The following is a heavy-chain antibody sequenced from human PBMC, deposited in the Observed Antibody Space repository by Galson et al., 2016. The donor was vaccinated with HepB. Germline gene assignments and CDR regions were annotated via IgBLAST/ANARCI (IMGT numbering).Heavy chain of an antibody. J-gene: IGHJ4*02. V-gene: IGHV3-23*01. D-gene: IGHD2-15*01. CDR1: GFTFRTYT. CDR3: AKDRYCGGGACSWSYFDL. Sequence: SLRLSCAVSGFTFRTYTMSWVRQAPGKGLEWVSGISGGGGSTYYADSVKGRLTISRDNPKNMVYLQIHSLRVEDTAVYFCAKDRYCGGGACSWSYFDLWGPGIQVTVSS. CDR2: ISGGGGST.